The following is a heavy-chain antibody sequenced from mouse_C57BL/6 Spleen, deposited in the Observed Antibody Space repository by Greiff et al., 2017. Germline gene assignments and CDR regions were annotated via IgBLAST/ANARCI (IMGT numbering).Heavy chain of an antibody. V-gene: IGHV1-55*01. J-gene: IGHJ2*01. D-gene: IGHD4-1*01. CDR1: GYTFTSYW. CDR2: IYPGSGST. Sequence: VQLQQPGAELVKPGASVKMSCKASGYTFTSYWITWVKQRPGQGLEWIGDIYPGSGSTNYNEKFKSKATLTVDKSSSTAYMQLSSLASEDSAVYYCAGTGTADYWGQGTTLTVSS. CDR3: AGTGTADY.